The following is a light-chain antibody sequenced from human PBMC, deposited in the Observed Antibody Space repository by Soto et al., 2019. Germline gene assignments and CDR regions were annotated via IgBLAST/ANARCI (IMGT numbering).Light chain of an antibody. CDR3: QQHDKWPRT. Sequence: EVVLTQSPATLSVSPGERVTFSCRASQSVTTYLAWYQHKPGQSPRLLISGASNGASGIPARFSGSGSGTEFTLTIGRLQSADSAVYYCQQHDKWPRTFGEGTKVEIK. CDR1: QSVTTY. J-gene: IGKJ4*01. V-gene: IGKV3-15*01. CDR2: GAS.